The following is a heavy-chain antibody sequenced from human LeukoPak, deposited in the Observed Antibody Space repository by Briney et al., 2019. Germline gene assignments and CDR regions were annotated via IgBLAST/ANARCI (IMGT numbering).Heavy chain of an antibody. Sequence: GGFLRLSCAASGFSFSSYAMTWVRQAPGKGLEWVSSISSSGVNTYLADSVQGRFTISRDNSKNTLYLQMNTLRVEDTAVYFCAKFTYTSSSRAFDYWGQGTLVTVSS. CDR3: AKFTYTSSSRAFDY. CDR1: GFSFSSYA. V-gene: IGHV3-23*01. D-gene: IGHD6-6*01. J-gene: IGHJ4*02. CDR2: ISSSGVNT.